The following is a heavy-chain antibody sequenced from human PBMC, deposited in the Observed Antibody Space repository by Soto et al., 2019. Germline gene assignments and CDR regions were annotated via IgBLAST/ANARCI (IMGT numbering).Heavy chain of an antibody. Sequence: HVQLVQSGSEMKKPGSSVRVSCKASGDSFRSYFLGWVRQAPGQGLEWIGGFIPIFGTPKYAQKFQGRLTISADESTSTVSMDLSSLRSEDTAVYYCAWARGVVDNYYYYGMDVWGQGTTVTVSS. V-gene: IGHV1-69*01. J-gene: IGHJ6*02. CDR3: AWARGVVDNYYYYGMDV. CDR1: GDSFRSYF. CDR2: FIPIFGTP. D-gene: IGHD3-22*01.